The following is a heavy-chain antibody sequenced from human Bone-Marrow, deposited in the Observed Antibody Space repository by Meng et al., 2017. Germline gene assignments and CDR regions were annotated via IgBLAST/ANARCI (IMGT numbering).Heavy chain of an antibody. CDR1: GFTFSSYA. V-gene: IGHV3-30*07. Sequence: GESLKISCSASGFTFSSYAMHWVRQAPGKGLEWVAVISYDGSNKYYADSVKGRFTLYRDNSKNTLYLQMNSLRAEETAVYYWAKKPSTGYSSSWGFDYWGQGTLVTVSS. CDR3: AKKPSTGYSSSWGFDY. CDR2: ISYDGSNK. D-gene: IGHD6-13*01. J-gene: IGHJ4*02.